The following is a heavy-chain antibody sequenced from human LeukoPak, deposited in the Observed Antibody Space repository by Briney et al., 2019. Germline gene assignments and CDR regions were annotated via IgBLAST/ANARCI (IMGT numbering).Heavy chain of an antibody. Sequence: ASVKVSCKASGGTFSSYAISWVRQAPGQGLEWMGWMNPNSGNTGYAQKFQGRVTITRNTSISTAYMELSSLRSEDTAVYYCARVVTIWGQGTLVTVSS. CDR3: ARVVTI. CDR2: MNPNSGNT. J-gene: IGHJ4*02. CDR1: GGTFSSYA. D-gene: IGHD3-10*01. V-gene: IGHV1-8*03.